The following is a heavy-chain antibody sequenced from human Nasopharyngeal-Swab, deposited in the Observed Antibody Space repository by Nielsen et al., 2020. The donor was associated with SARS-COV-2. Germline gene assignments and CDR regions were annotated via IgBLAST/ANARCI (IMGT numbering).Heavy chain of an antibody. Sequence: GESLKISCAASGFNVSSNYMSWVRQAPGKGLEWVSIIYSGGSTYYADSVKGRSTISRDNSKNTLYPQMNSLRADDTAVYYCARQRPGGMDVWGQGTTVTVSS. CDR2: IYSGGST. CDR1: GFNVSSNY. J-gene: IGHJ6*02. CDR3: ARQRPGGMDV. V-gene: IGHV3-53*01.